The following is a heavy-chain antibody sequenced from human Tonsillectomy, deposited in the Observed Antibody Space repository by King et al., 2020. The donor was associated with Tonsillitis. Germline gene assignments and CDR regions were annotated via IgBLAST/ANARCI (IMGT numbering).Heavy chain of an antibody. CDR2: IYHSGST. CDR3: ARVELSASYLFDY. Sequence: VQLQESGPGLVKPSETLSLTCAVSGYSISSGYYWGWIRQPPGKGLEWIGSIYHSGSTYYNPSLKSRVTISVDTSKNQFSLKLSSVTAADTAVYYCARVELSASYLFDYWGQGTLVTVSS. D-gene: IGHD1-26*01. V-gene: IGHV4-38-2*01. CDR1: GYSISSGYY. J-gene: IGHJ4*02.